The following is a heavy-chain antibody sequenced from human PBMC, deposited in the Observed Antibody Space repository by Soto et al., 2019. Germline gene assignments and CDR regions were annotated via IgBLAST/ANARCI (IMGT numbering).Heavy chain of an antibody. Sequence: PGGSLRLSCAASGFTFSSYAMSWVRQAPGKGLECVSAISGSGGSTYYADSVKGRFTISRDNSKNTLYLQMNSRRAEDTVVYYFVKDPYYYYGSDSGKFDPWGQGTLVTVSS. J-gene: IGHJ5*02. CDR2: ISGSGGST. D-gene: IGHD3-10*01. V-gene: IGHV3-23*01. CDR3: VKDPYYYYGSDSGKFDP. CDR1: GFTFSSYA.